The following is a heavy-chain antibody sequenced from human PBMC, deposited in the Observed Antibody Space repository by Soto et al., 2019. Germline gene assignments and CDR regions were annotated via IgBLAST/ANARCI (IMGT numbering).Heavy chain of an antibody. D-gene: IGHD6-13*01. J-gene: IGHJ5*02. V-gene: IGHV3-48*01. CDR2: ISSSSTI. CDR3: ARDSHSSSWYEGWFDP. CDR1: GFTFSSYS. Sequence: GGSLRLSCASSGFTFSSYSMNLVRQAPGKGLEWVSYISSSSTIYYADSVKGRFTISRDNAKNSLYLQMNSLRAEDTAVYYCARDSHSSSWYEGWFDPWGQGTLVTVSS.